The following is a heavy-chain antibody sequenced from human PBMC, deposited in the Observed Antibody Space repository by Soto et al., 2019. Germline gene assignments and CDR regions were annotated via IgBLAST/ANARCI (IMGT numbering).Heavy chain of an antibody. J-gene: IGHJ6*02. CDR1: GYSFTSYW. Sequence: GESLKISCKGSGYSFTSYWIVWVRQMPGKGLEWMGIIYPADSDTRYSPSFQGQVTISADKSISTAYLQWSSLKASDTAMYYCAKTAAGGKNYYGMDVWGQGTTVTVSS. V-gene: IGHV5-51*01. D-gene: IGHD6-13*01. CDR2: IYPADSDT. CDR3: AKTAAGGKNYYGMDV.